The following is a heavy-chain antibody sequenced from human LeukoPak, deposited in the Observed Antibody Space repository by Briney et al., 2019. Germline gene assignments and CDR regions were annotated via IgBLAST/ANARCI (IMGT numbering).Heavy chain of an antibody. CDR3: AKGYADNSGYFKTFHY. D-gene: IGHD3-22*01. J-gene: IGHJ4*02. V-gene: IGHV3-23*01. Sequence: GGSLRLSRAGSGFSFRTYAMHWVRQAPGKGLEWVSGISAAGATTHYADSVKGRFTISRDNSKNTLYLQMNSLRAEDTAVYYCAKGYADNSGYFKTFHYWGQGTLVTVSS. CDR2: ISAAGATT. CDR1: GFSFRTYA.